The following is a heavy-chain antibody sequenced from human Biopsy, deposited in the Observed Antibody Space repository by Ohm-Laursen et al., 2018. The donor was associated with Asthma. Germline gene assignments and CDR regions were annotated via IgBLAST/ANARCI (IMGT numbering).Heavy chain of an antibody. Sequence: GTLSLTCSLSSGSGGYMRRGNYYWGWIRQPPGKGLEWIGNIYYSGTTSYNPSLESRVTVSADTSKNQFSLKLTSVTAADTAVYYCVRGSSSWHHGPFHYYYGLDVWGQGTTATVSS. CDR1: SGSGGYMRRGNYY. D-gene: IGHD6-13*01. J-gene: IGHJ6*02. CDR3: VRGSSSWHHGPFHYYYGLDV. V-gene: IGHV4-39*01. CDR2: IYYSGTT.